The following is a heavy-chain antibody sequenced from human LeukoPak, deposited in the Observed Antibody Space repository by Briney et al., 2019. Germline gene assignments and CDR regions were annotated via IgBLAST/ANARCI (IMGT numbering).Heavy chain of an antibody. CDR3: ARVGSYGYIYYYYYYMDV. J-gene: IGHJ6*03. Sequence: ASVKVSCKASGYTFTGYYMHWVRQAPGQGLEWMGWINPNSGRTNYAQKLQGRVTMTTDTSTSTAYMDLRSLRSDDKAVYYCARVGSYGYIYYYYYYMDVWGKGTTVTISS. D-gene: IGHD5-18*01. CDR1: GYTFTGYY. V-gene: IGHV1-2*02. CDR2: INPNSGRT.